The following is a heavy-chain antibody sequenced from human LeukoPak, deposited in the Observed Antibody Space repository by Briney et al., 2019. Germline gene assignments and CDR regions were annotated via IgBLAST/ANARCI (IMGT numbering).Heavy chain of an antibody. D-gene: IGHD3-10*01. Sequence: SETLSLTCTVSGYSISSGYYWGWIRQPPGKGLEWIGSIYHSGSTYYNPSLKSRVTISVDTSKNQFSLKLSSVTAADTAVYYCASPLRFGVDSPPFDPWGQGTLVTVSS. J-gene: IGHJ5*02. V-gene: IGHV4-38-2*02. CDR2: IYHSGST. CDR1: GYSISSGYY. CDR3: ASPLRFGVDSPPFDP.